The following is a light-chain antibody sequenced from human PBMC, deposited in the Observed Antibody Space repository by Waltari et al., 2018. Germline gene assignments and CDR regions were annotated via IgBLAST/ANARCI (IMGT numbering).Light chain of an antibody. CDR1: SSAVGGYNF. J-gene: IGLJ2*01. CDR2: EVS. V-gene: IGLV2-14*01. Sequence: SALTQPASVSGSPGQSITIPRPGTSSAVGGYNFVSWYQQHPGKAPKLMIYEVSDRPSGVSNRFSGSKSGSTASLTISGLQAEDEADYYCSSYTSSSTLVVFGGGTKLTVL. CDR3: SSYTSSSTLVV.